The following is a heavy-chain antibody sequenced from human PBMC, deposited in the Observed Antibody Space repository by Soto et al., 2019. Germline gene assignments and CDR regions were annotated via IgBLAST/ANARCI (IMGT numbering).Heavy chain of an antibody. CDR2: ISAYNGNT. CDR1: GYTFTSYG. D-gene: IGHD3-22*01. Sequence: ASVKVSCKASGYTFTSYGISWVRQAPGQGLEWMGWISAYNGNTNYAQKLQGRVTMTTDTSTSTAYMELRSPRSDDTAVYYCAMAYYYDSSGYYFVGLVYHYGMDVWGKGTTVTVSS. V-gene: IGHV1-18*01. CDR3: AMAYYYDSSGYYFVGLVYHYGMDV. J-gene: IGHJ6*04.